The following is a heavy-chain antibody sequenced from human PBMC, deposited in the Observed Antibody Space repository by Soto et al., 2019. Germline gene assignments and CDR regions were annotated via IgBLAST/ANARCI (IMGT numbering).Heavy chain of an antibody. CDR2: IYYSGST. V-gene: IGHV4-59*01. D-gene: IGHD3-22*01. Sequence: QVQLQESGPGLVKPSETLSLTCTVSGGSISSYYWSWIRQPPGKGLEWIGYIYYSGSTNYNPSLKSRVTLSVDTSKNQFSLKLSSVTAADTAVYYCARLTYYYDSSGYYGFHFDYWGQGTLVTVSS. CDR1: GGSISSYY. CDR3: ARLTYYYDSSGYYGFHFDY. J-gene: IGHJ4*02.